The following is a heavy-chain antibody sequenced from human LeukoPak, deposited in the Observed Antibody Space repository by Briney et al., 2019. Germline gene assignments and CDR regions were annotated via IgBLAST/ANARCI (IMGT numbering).Heavy chain of an antibody. V-gene: IGHV3-23*01. CDR2: ISGSGGST. J-gene: IGHJ4*02. CDR1: GFTFSSYA. D-gene: IGHD1-26*01. CDR3: AKEGATTGDLWGDFDY. Sequence: GGSLRLSCAASGFTFSSYAMSWVRQAPGKGLEWVSAISGSGGSTYYADSVKGRFTISRDNSKNTLYLQMNSLRAEDTAVYYCAKEGATTGDLWGDFDYWGQGTLVTVSS.